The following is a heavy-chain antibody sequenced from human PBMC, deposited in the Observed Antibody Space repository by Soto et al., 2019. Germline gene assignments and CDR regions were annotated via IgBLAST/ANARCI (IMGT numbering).Heavy chain of an antibody. CDR3: AKDFRPTYYDILTGYYDAFDI. CDR1: GFTFSSYG. Sequence: GGSLRLSCAASGFTFSSYGMHWVRQAPGKGLEWVAVISYDGSNKYYADSVKGRFTISRDNSKNTLYLQMNSLRAEDTAVYYCAKDFRPTYYDILTGYYDAFDIWGQGTMVTV. CDR2: ISYDGSNK. V-gene: IGHV3-30*18. D-gene: IGHD3-9*01. J-gene: IGHJ3*02.